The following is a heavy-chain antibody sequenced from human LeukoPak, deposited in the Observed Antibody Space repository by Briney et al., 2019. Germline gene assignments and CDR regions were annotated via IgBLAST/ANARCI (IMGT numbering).Heavy chain of an antibody. CDR1: GGSISSYY. CDR2: IYYSGRT. Sequence: SETLPLTCTVSGGSISSYYWSWSRQPPGKGLEWIGYIYYSGRTNYNPSLKSRVTLSVDTSKNQFSLKLSSVTAADTAVYYCARLLDDAFDIWGQGTMVTVSS. D-gene: IGHD3-3*01. V-gene: IGHV4-59*08. J-gene: IGHJ3*02. CDR3: ARLLDDAFDI.